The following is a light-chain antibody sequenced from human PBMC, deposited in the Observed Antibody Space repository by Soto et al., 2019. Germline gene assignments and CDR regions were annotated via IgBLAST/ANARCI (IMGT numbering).Light chain of an antibody. J-gene: IGLJ3*02. CDR1: SSHIGDNS. V-gene: IGLV1-51*01. Sequence: QSVLTQPPSMSAAPGQMGAISCSGTSSHIGDNSVSWYQLFPGTAPKVLIYDNNRRPSGIPDRFSGSKSGTSTTLTIIGLQTGDEADYYCATWDSALSAGVFGGGTKLTVL. CDR3: ATWDSALSAGV. CDR2: DNN.